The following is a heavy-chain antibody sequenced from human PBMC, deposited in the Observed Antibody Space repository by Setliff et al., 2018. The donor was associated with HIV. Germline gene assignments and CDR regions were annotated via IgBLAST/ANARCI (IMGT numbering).Heavy chain of an antibody. CDR3: ARDTSGGY. D-gene: IGHD3-10*01. Sequence: SETLSLTCTVSGGSISSYYWNWIRQPPGKGLEWNGYIYYSGVTNYNPSLNSRVTISLDTSKNQFYLKLTSVTAADTAVYYCARDTSGGYWGQGTLVTVS. CDR1: GGSISSYY. CDR2: IYYSGVT. J-gene: IGHJ4*02. V-gene: IGHV4-59*01.